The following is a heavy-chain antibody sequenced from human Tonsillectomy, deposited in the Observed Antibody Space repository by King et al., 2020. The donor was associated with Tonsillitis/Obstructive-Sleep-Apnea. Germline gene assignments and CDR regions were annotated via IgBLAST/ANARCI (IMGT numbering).Heavy chain of an antibody. D-gene: IGHD2-21*01. CDR3: AKDSPHCGGDCYYFDL. CDR1: GFTFISYA. J-gene: IGHJ4*02. Sequence: VQLVESGGGLVQPGGSLRLSCAASGFTFISYAMSWVRQAPGKGLEWVSGIIGSGGFTYYADSVKGRFTISRDNSKNTLYLQMNSLIAGDTAVYYCAKDSPHCGGDCYYFDLWGQGTLVTVSS. CDR2: IIGSGGFT. V-gene: IGHV3-23*04.